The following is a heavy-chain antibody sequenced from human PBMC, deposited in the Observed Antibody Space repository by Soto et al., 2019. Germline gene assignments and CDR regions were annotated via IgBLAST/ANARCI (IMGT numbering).Heavy chain of an antibody. J-gene: IGHJ4*02. CDR1: GGSISSVNW. D-gene: IGHD6-13*01. CDR2: IYHSGST. V-gene: IGHV4-4*02. CDR3: AENIAAAGTRYFDY. Sequence: SDTLCLTCAVYGGSISSVNWWSWVRQPPGKGLEWIGEIYHSGSTNYNPSLKSRVTISVDKSKNQFSLKLSSVTAADTAVYYCAENIAAAGTRYFDYWGQGTLVTVSS.